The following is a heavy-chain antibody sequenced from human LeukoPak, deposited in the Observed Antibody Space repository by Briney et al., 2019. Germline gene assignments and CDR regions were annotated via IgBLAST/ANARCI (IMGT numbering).Heavy chain of an antibody. V-gene: IGHV1-69*13. J-gene: IGHJ6*03. CDR3: ARGLRGVIITYYYYYMDV. CDR1: GGTFSSYA. CDR2: IIPIFGTA. Sequence: SVKVSCKASGGTFSSYAISWVRQAPGQGLEWMGGIIPIFGTANYAQKFQGRVTITADESTSTAYMELSSLRSEDTAVYYCARGLRGVIITYYYYYMDVWGKGTTVTVSS. D-gene: IGHD3-10*01.